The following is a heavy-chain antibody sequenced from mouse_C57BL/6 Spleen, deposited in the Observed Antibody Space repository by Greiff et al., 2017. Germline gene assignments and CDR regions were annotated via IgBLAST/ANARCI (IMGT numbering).Heavy chain of an antibody. CDR1: GYTFTSYW. J-gene: IGHJ3*01. V-gene: IGHV1-72*01. CDR2: IAPNSGGT. Sequence: VQLQQSGAELVKPGASVKLSCKASGYTFTSYWMHWVKQRPGRGLEWIGRIAPNSGGTKYNEKFKSKATLTVDKPSSTAYMQLSSLTSEDSAVYYCARMRDYDVGVWYAGRGHRALVSVSA. CDR3: ARMRDYDVGVWYAG. D-gene: IGHD2-4*01.